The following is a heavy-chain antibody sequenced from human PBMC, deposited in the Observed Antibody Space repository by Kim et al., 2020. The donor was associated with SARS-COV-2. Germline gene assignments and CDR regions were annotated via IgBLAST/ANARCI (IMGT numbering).Heavy chain of an antibody. CDR2: NDDT. Sequence: NDDTNYAQKFQGRVTMTTDTSTSTAYMELRSLRSDDTALYYCAREGLFDYWGQGTLVTVSS. V-gene: IGHV1-18*01. D-gene: IGHD4-17*01. J-gene: IGHJ4*02. CDR3: AREGLFDY.